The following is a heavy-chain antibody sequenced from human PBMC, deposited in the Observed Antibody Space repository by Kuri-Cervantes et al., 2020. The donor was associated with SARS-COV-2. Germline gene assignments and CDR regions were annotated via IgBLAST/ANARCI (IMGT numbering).Heavy chain of an antibody. V-gene: IGHV6-1*01. D-gene: IGHD3-3*02. Sequence: SQTLSLTCGISGDSVSSDSAAWNWIRQSPSRGLEWLGRTYYRSKWYNDYAPSVKTRIGITPDTSKNQFSVQLNSVTPEDTAVYYCARAGWSNFAIKAFDIWGQGTKVTVSS. CDR2: TYYRSKWYN. J-gene: IGHJ3*02. CDR1: GDSVSSDSAA. CDR3: ARAGWSNFAIKAFDI.